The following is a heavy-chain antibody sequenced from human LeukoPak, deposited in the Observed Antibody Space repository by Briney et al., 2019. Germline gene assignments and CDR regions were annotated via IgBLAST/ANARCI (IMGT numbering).Heavy chain of an antibody. CDR3: AREEIVVVPAAMNWFDP. CDR2: IIPIFGTA. Sequence: GSSVKVSCKASGGTFSSYAISWVRQAPGQGLEWMGGIIPIFGTANYAQKFQGRVTITADKSTSTAYMELSSLRSEDTAVYYCAREEIVVVPAAMNWFDPWGQGTLVTVSS. J-gene: IGHJ5*02. V-gene: IGHV1-69*06. CDR1: GGTFSSYA. D-gene: IGHD2-2*01.